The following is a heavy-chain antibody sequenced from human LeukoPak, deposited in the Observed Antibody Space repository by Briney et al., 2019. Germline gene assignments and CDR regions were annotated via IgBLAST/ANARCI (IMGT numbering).Heavy chain of an antibody. CDR3: ARTLVGATRPYYFDY. J-gene: IGHJ4*02. CDR2: ISSSSSTI. Sequence: PGGSLRLSCVGSGFSFSGNSMNWVRQAPGKGLEWVSYISSSSSTIYYADSVKGRFTISRDNAKNSLYLQMNSLRAEDTAVYYCARTLVGATRPYYFDYWGQGTLVTVSS. D-gene: IGHD1-26*01. V-gene: IGHV3-48*01. CDR1: GFSFSGNS.